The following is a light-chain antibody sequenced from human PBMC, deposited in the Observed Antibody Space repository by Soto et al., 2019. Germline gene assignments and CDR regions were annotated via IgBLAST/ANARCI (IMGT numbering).Light chain of an antibody. CDR2: KAS. J-gene: IGKJ1*01. CDR1: QNIYTW. Sequence: DIQMTQSPSTLPASVGDRVTITCRASQNIYTWLAWYQQKPGIAPKLLIHKASTLESGVPSRFSGSGYGTEFTLTISGLQPEDSATYYCQQYERYSTFGQGTKVDI. CDR3: QQYERYST. V-gene: IGKV1-5*03.